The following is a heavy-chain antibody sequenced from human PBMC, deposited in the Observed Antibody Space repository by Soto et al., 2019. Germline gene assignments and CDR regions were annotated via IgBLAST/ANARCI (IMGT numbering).Heavy chain of an antibody. CDR1: GDSVSSNSAA. J-gene: IGHJ6*02. CDR3: ARGQIVVVPAAIGNYYYYGMDV. CDR2: TYYRSKWYN. Sequence: SQTLSLTCAISGDSVSSNSAAWNWIRQSPSRGLEWLGRTYYRSKWYNDYAVSVKSRITINPDTSKNQFSLQLNSVTPEDTAVYYCARGQIVVVPAAIGNYYYYGMDVWGQGTMVTVSS. V-gene: IGHV6-1*01. D-gene: IGHD2-2*01.